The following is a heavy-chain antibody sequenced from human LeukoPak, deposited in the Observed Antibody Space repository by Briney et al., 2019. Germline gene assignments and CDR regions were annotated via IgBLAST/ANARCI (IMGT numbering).Heavy chain of an antibody. V-gene: IGHV3-23*01. CDR2: ISGSGGST. D-gene: IGHD3-10*01. J-gene: IGHJ4*02. CDR3: AKVPLPLLWFGEPPSY. CDR1: GFTFSSYG. Sequence: GGSLRLSCAASGFTFSSYGMHWVRQAPGKGLEWVSAISGSGGSTYYADSVKGRFTISRDNSKNTLYLQMNSLRAEDTAVYYCAKVPLPLLWFGEPPSYWGQGTLVTVSS.